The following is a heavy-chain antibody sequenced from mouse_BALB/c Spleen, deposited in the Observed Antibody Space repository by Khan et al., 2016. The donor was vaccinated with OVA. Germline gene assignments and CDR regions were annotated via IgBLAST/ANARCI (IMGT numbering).Heavy chain of an antibody. D-gene: IGHD1-2*01. CDR3: ARTARIKY. Sequence: VQLKESGPGLVKPSQSLSLTCTVTGYSITSGYGWNWIRQFPGNKLEWMGYISNSGSTNYNPSLKSRISITRDTSKNQFFLQLNSVTTEDTATYYCARTARIKYWGQGTTLTVSS. J-gene: IGHJ2*01. V-gene: IGHV3-2*02. CDR2: ISNSGST. CDR1: GYSITSGYG.